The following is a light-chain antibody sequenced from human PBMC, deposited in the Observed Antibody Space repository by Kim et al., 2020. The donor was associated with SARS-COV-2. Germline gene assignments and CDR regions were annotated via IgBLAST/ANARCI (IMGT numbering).Light chain of an antibody. CDR2: DAS. CDR1: QFISHY. Sequence: GDRVTITCRTSQFISHYLAWYQQKPGKVPQLLIYDASTLQPGVPSRFSGTASGTEFTLTLNSLQPEDVATYYCQKYDGAPWTFG. V-gene: IGKV1-27*01. J-gene: IGKJ1*01. CDR3: QKYDGAPWT.